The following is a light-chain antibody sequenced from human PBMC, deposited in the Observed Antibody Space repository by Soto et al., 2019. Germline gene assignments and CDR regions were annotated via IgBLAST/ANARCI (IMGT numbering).Light chain of an antibody. CDR2: AAS. CDR3: QQSYSVPLT. J-gene: IGKJ2*01. Sequence: DIQITQSPSSLSASVGDRVTITCRSSQNILTYLNWYQQRQGEAPRFLIYAASNLQDGVPSRFSGSESGTEFTLTISSLQPEDFATYYCQQSYSVPLTFGQGTKLEMK. V-gene: IGKV1-39*01. CDR1: QNILTY.